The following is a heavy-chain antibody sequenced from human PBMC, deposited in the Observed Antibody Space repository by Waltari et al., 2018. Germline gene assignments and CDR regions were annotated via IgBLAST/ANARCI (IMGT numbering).Heavy chain of an antibody. CDR1: GYTFTGYY. CDR2: INPNSGGT. J-gene: IGHJ6*03. V-gene: IGHV1-2*06. Sequence: QVQLVQSGAEVKKPGASVKVSCKASGYTFTGYYMHWVRQAPGQGLEWMGRINPNSGGTNYAQKFQGRVTMTRDTSISTAYMELSRLRSDDTAVYYCARDADYSNYVSHYYYYMDVWGKGTTVTVSS. D-gene: IGHD4-4*01. CDR3: ARDADYSNYVSHYYYYMDV.